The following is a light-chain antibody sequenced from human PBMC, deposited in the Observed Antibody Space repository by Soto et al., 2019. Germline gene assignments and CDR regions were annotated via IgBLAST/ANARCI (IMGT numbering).Light chain of an antibody. CDR3: QKYNWPPFT. Sequence: DIQMTQSPASLDSSVGDRVTISCRASQGMSNYLAWYQQKPGKAPKLLIYATSTLQSGVSSRFTGSGSGTDFTLTISSLQPEDVATYYCQKYNWPPFTFGPGTKVDI. V-gene: IGKV1-27*01. J-gene: IGKJ3*01. CDR2: ATS. CDR1: QGMSNY.